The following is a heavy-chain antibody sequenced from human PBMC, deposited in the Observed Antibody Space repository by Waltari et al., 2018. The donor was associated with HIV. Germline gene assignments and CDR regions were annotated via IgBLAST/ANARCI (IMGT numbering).Heavy chain of an antibody. CDR3: ARASYYYGSGSYYWFDP. J-gene: IGHJ5*02. Sequence: QVQLQQWGAGLLKPSETLSLTCAGYGGSFSGYYWSWIRQPPGKGLEWIGEINHSGSTNYNPSLKSRVTISVDTSKNQFSLKLSSVTAADTAVYYCARASYYYGSGSYYWFDPWGQGTLVTVSS. CDR1: GGSFSGYY. D-gene: IGHD3-10*01. V-gene: IGHV4-34*01. CDR2: INHSGST.